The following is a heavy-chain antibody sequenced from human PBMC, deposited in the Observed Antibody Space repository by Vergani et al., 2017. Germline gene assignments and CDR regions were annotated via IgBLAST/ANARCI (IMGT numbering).Heavy chain of an antibody. CDR2: INPNSGGT. Sequence: VQLVQSGAEVKKPGESLKISCQISGYTFTGYYMHWVRQAPGQGLEWMGWINPNSGGTNYAQKFQGRVTMTRDTSISTAYMELSSLRSEDTAVYYCARDRGPYTALDPYHPTWGQGTLVTVSS. CDR1: GYTFTGYY. D-gene: IGHD5-18*01. J-gene: IGHJ5*02. V-gene: IGHV1-2*02. CDR3: ARDRGPYTALDPYHPT.